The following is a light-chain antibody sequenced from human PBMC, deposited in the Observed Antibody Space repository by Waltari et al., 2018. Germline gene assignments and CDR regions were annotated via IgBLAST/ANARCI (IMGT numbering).Light chain of an antibody. CDR1: QSVLYSSNNKNY. CDR2: WAS. CDR3: HQYYIRPGT. Sequence: DIVMTQSPDSLAVPLGERATIKCKYSQSVLYSSNNKNYLAWYQQRPGQPPKLLIYWASTRDSGVPDRFSGSGSGTDFTLTISTLQAEDVAVYYCHQYYIRPGTFGRGTRVEIK. J-gene: IGKJ1*01. V-gene: IGKV4-1*01.